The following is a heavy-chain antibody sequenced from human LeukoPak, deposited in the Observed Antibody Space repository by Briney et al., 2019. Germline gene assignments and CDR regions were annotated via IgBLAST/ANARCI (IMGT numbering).Heavy chain of an antibody. Sequence: GGTLRLSCAASGFTFSSYGMSWVRQAPGKGLEWVANIKQDGSEKYYVDSVKGRFTISRDNAKNSLYLQMNSLRAEDTAVYYCARDAYYYDSSGYYYAYWGQGTLVTVSS. J-gene: IGHJ4*02. CDR1: GFTFSSYG. CDR2: IKQDGSEK. D-gene: IGHD3-22*01. CDR3: ARDAYYYDSSGYYYAY. V-gene: IGHV3-7*01.